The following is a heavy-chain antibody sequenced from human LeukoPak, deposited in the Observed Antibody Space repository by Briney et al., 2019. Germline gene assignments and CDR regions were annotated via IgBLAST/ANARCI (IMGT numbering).Heavy chain of an antibody. Sequence: SGKVSCKASGGTFSSYAISWVRQAPGQGLEWMGRIIPILDIAKYAQKFQGRVTITADKSTSTAYMELSSLRSEDTAVYYCARGGGSGSYITIEYFQHWGQGTLVTVSS. D-gene: IGHD3-10*01. J-gene: IGHJ1*01. CDR1: GGTFSSYA. V-gene: IGHV1-69*04. CDR2: IIPILDIA. CDR3: ARGGGSGSYITIEYFQH.